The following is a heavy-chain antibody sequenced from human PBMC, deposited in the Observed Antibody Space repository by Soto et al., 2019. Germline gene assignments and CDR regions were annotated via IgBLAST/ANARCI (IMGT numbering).Heavy chain of an antibody. D-gene: IGHD2-2*01. J-gene: IGHJ4*02. CDR3: AKSPDIYCSSYHCYKYYFDY. Sequence: GGSLRLSCAASGFTFSTFGMHWVRQAPGKGLEWVSVISYDGSDKYYSDSVRGRFNISRDNSMNTLYLQMNSLRTEDTAVYYCAKSPDIYCSSYHCYKYYFDYWGQGTLVTVSS. CDR1: GFTFSTFG. V-gene: IGHV3-30*18. CDR2: ISYDGSDK.